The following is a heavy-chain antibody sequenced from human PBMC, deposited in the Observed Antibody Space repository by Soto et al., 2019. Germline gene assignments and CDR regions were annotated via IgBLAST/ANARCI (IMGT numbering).Heavy chain of an antibody. CDR2: ISYDGNNR. CDR3: EKDRALVRESGY. J-gene: IGHJ4*02. CDR1: GFTFSSDG. D-gene: IGHD3-10*01. V-gene: IGHV3-30*18. Sequence: QVQLVESGGGVVQPGRSLRLSCAASGFTFSSDGMHWVRQAPGKGLEWLAVISYDGNNRYYADSVKGRFTISRDNSKNTLYLQMNSLTTADTAVYYCEKDRALVRESGYWGKGTLVTVSS.